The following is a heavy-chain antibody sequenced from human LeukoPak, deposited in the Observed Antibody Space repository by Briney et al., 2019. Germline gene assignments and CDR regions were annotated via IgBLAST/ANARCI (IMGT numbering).Heavy chain of an antibody. D-gene: IGHD6-13*01. CDR2: INPSGGST. CDR3: ARVDPVIAAAMGEGPDY. V-gene: IGHV1-46*01. J-gene: IGHJ4*02. CDR1: GYTFTGYY. Sequence: ASVKVSCKASGYTFTGYYMNWVRQAPGQGLEWMGIINPSGGSTSYAQKFQGRVTITADKSTSTAYMELSSLRSEDTAVYYCARVDPVIAAAMGEGPDYCGQGTLVT.